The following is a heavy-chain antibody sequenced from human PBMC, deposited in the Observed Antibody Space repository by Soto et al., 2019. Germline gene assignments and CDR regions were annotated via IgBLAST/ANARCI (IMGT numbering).Heavy chain of an antibody. V-gene: IGHV3-30*04. Sequence: GGSLRLSCAASGFTFSNYNMHWVRQAPGKGLDWVAFISYDEDNKYYTDSVKGRFTISRDNSKNTLYLQMNSLRGEDTAVYYCARDSYGMDVWGQGTTVTVSS. CDR3: ARDSYGMDV. CDR1: GFTFSNYN. CDR2: ISYDEDNK. J-gene: IGHJ6*02.